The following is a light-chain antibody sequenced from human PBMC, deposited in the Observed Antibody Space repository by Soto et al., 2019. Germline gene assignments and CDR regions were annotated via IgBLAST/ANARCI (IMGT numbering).Light chain of an antibody. CDR3: QQYNNWPRAT. CDR2: RTS. J-gene: IGKJ4*01. Sequence: EIVMTQSPATLSVSPWERVTLSCRASQSISGNLAWYQQKPGQAPRLLMFRTSTRATGFPARFSASGSGTEFNLTISSLQSEDFAIYYCQQYNNWPRATFGGGTKVDIK. CDR1: QSISGN. V-gene: IGKV3-15*01.